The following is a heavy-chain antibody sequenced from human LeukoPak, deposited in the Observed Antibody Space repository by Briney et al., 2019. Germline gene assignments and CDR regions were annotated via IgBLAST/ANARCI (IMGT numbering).Heavy chain of an antibody. CDR2: IYYSGST. CDR1: GGSISSSSYY. V-gene: IGHV4-39*07. CDR3: ARVTGYMTEDYFDY. J-gene: IGHJ4*02. D-gene: IGHD6-13*01. Sequence: SETLSLTCTVSGGSISSSSYYWGWIRQPPGKGLEWIGSIYYSGSTYYNPSLKSRVTISVDTSKNQFSLRLSSVTAADTAVYYCARVTGYMTEDYFDYWGQGTLVTVSS.